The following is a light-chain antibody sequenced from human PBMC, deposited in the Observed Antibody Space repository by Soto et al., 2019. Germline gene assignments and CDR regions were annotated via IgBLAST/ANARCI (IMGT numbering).Light chain of an antibody. CDR1: SSDVGSCNC. Sequence: LTQPASVSGSPGQSITISCTGTSSDVGSCNCVSWYQQHPGKAPTLMIYEVNKRPSGISNRFSGSKSGNTASLTISGLQAEDEADYYCCSSVGSPNWVFGGGTKLTVL. CDR3: CSSVGSPNWV. CDR2: EVN. J-gene: IGLJ3*02. V-gene: IGLV2-23*02.